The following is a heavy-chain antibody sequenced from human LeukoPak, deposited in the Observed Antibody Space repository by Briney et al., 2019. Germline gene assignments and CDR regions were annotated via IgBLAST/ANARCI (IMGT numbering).Heavy chain of an antibody. CDR3: ARQGVATAIDY. CDR1: GGSLSSSDHY. Sequence: SETLSLTCTVSGGSLSSSDHYWSWIRQPAGKGLEWIGRISASGNTNYNPSLKSRVTMSVDTSKNLFALKLSSVTAADTAVYYCARQGVATAIDYWGQGTLVTVSS. D-gene: IGHD2-21*02. CDR2: ISASGNT. V-gene: IGHV4-61*02. J-gene: IGHJ4*02.